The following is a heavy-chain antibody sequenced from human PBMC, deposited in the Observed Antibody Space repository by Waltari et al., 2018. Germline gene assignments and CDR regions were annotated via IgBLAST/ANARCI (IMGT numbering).Heavy chain of an antibody. Sequence: QVQLRESGPGLVKPSETLSLTCTVSGGSISSDYWSWIRQPPGKGLEWIGYIYYSGSTNYNPSLKSRVTISVDTSKNQFSLKLSSVTAADTAVYYCAREWCSGGSCPIDYWGQGTLVTVSS. CDR2: IYYSGST. D-gene: IGHD2-15*01. CDR1: GGSISSDY. J-gene: IGHJ4*02. V-gene: IGHV4-59*01. CDR3: AREWCSGGSCPIDY.